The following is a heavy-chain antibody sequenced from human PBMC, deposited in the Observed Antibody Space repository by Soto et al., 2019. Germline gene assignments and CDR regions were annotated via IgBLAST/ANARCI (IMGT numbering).Heavy chain of an antibody. Sequence: GGSLRLSCAASGFTFSSYSMNWVRQAPGKWLEWVSSISSSSSYIYYADSVKGRFTISRDNAKNSVYLLMNSLRAEDTAVYYCARGKDGRRAGTYYFDMDVWGKGTTVTVSS. CDR1: GFTFSSYS. V-gene: IGHV3-21*01. CDR2: ISSSSSYI. D-gene: IGHD1-1*01. CDR3: ARGKDGRRAGTYYFDMDV. J-gene: IGHJ6*03.